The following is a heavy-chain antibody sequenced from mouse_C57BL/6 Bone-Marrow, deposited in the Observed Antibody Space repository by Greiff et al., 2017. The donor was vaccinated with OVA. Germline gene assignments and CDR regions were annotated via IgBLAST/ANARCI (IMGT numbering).Heavy chain of an antibody. D-gene: IGHD1-1*01. CDR2: IDPENGDA. J-gene: IGHJ2*01. CDR1: GFNFNEDN. V-gene: IGHV14-4*01. Sequence: VQLQQSGAELVRPGASVKLSCTASGFNFNEDNMHWVKQRPEQGLEWIGWIDPENGDAEYASKFQGKATLTADTSSNTAYLQLSSLTSEDTAVYYCTTCYGSSWYYFDYWGQGTTLTVSS. CDR3: TTCYGSSWYYFDY.